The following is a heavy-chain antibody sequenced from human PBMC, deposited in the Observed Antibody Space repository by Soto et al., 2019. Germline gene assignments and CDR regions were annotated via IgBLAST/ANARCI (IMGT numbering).Heavy chain of an antibody. V-gene: IGHV3-9*01. CDR1: GFTFDDYA. D-gene: IGHD3-10*01. CDR3: AKVQNYYGSGSYLGGAFDI. J-gene: IGHJ3*02. CDR2: ISWNSGSI. Sequence: GGSLRLSCAASGFTFDDYAMHWVRQAPGKGLEWVSGISWNSGSIGYADSVKGRFTISRDNAKNSLYRQMNSLRAEDTALYYCAKVQNYYGSGSYLGGAFDIWGQGTMVTVSS.